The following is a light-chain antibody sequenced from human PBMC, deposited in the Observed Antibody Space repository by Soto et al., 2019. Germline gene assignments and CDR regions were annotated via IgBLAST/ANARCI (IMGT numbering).Light chain of an antibody. Sequence: EIALTQSPATLSVSPGERATLSCRASQSVGSSYLAWYQQKPGQAPRLLIYGASSRAAGIPDRFSGSGSGTDFTLTITRLEPEDFAVYYCQLYGRSITFGQGTRLEIK. V-gene: IGKV3-20*01. CDR3: QLYGRSIT. CDR1: QSVGSSY. CDR2: GAS. J-gene: IGKJ5*01.